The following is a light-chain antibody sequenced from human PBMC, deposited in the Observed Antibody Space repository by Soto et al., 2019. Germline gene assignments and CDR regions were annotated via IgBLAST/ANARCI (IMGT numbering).Light chain of an antibody. J-gene: IGKJ3*01. CDR3: LQLISYPRGFT. CDR1: QGISSY. CDR2: AAS. V-gene: IGKV1-9*01. Sequence: DIQLTQSPSFLSASVGDRVTITCRASQGISSYLAWYQQKPGKAPKLLIYAASTLQSGVPSRFSGSGSGTELTLTISSLQPEDFATYYCLQLISYPRGFTFGPGTKVDIK.